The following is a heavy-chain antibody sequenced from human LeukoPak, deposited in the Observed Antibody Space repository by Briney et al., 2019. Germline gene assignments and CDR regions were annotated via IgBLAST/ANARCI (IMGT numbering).Heavy chain of an antibody. D-gene: IGHD3-9*01. V-gene: IGHV3-21*01. CDR2: ISSSSSYI. CDR1: GFTFSSYS. CDR3: ARDPGAYYDILTGYYGGAFDI. Sequence: GGSLRLSCAASGFTFSSYSMNWVRQAPGKGLEWVSSISSSSSYIYYADSVKGRFTISRDNAKNSLYLQMNSLRAEDTAVYYCARDPGAYYDILTGYYGGAFDIWGQGTMVTVSS. J-gene: IGHJ3*02.